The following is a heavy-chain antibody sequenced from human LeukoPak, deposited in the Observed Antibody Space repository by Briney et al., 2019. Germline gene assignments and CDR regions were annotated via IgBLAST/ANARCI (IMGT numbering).Heavy chain of an antibody. D-gene: IGHD1-26*01. V-gene: IGHV4-4*02. CDR3: ARVPVGATDYFDY. CDR2: IYHSGST. J-gene: IGHJ4*02. CDR1: GGSISSSNW. Sequence: SETLSLTCAVSGGSISSSNWWSWVRQPPGKGLEWIGEIYHSGSTYYNPSLKSRVTISVDTSKNQFSLKLSSVTAADTAVYYCARVPVGATDYFDYWGQGTLVTVSS.